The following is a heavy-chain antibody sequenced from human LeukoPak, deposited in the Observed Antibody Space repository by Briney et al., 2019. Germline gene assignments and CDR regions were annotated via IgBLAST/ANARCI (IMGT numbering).Heavy chain of an antibody. D-gene: IGHD3-22*01. CDR2: IRSKAYGGTT. CDR1: GFTFGDYA. Sequence: GGSLRLSCTASGFTFGDYAMSWVRQAPGKGLEWVGFIRSKAYGGTTEYAASVKGRFTISRDDSKSIAYLQMNSLKTEDTAVYYCTRVFDRPMIVVVMDYWGQGTLVTVSS. J-gene: IGHJ4*02. CDR3: TRVFDRPMIVVVMDY. V-gene: IGHV3-49*04.